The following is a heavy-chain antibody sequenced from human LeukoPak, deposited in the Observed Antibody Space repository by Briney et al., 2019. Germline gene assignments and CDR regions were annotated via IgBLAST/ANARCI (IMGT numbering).Heavy chain of an antibody. J-gene: IGHJ4*02. D-gene: IGHD5-18*01. CDR1: GFTFSSYG. CDR2: IWYDVSNK. Sequence: GRSLRLSCAASGFTFSSYGMHWVRQAPGKGLEWVAVIWYDVSNKYYADSVKGRFTTSRDNSKNTLYLQMNSLRAEDTAVYYCARDHNWGYSYGSSFDYWGQGTLVTVSS. CDR3: ARDHNWGYSYGSSFDY. V-gene: IGHV3-33*01.